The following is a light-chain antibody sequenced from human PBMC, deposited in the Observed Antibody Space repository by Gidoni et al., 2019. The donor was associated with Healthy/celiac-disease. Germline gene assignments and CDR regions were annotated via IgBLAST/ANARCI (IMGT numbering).Light chain of an antibody. Sequence: SYELTQPPSVSVSPGQTARITCSGDALPKQYAYWYQQKQGQAPVLVIYKDSERPSGIPERFSGASSGTTVTLTISGVQAEDEADYYCQSADSSGTVVFGGGTKLTVL. CDR1: ALPKQY. V-gene: IGLV3-25*03. CDR2: KDS. J-gene: IGLJ2*01. CDR3: QSADSSGTVV.